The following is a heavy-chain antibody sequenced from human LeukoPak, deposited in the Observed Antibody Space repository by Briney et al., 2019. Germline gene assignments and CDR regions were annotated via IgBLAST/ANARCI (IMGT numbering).Heavy chain of an antibody. CDR1: GFTFSSHW. CDR3: ARNEWELPFDY. Sequence: GGSLRLSCAASGFTFSSHWMSWVRQAPGKGLEWVAYIKQDASDKYYVDSMKGRFTISRDNAKNSLYLQMNSLRAEDTAVYYCARNEWELPFDYWGQGTLVTVSS. V-gene: IGHV3-7*01. J-gene: IGHJ4*02. CDR2: IKQDASDK. D-gene: IGHD1-26*01.